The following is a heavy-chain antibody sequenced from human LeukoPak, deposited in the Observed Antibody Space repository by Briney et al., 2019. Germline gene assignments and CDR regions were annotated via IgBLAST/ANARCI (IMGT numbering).Heavy chain of an antibody. CDR1: GYTLTELS. V-gene: IGHV1-24*01. CDR2: FDPEDGET. CDR3: ARDPSNTSGWYIWFDF. D-gene: IGHD6-19*01. Sequence: ASVKVSCKVSGYTLTELSMHWVRQAPGKGLEWMGGFDPEDGETIYAQKFQGRVTMTEDTSTDTAYMELSSLRSDDTAVYYCARDPSNTSGWYIWFDFWGQGTLVTVSS. J-gene: IGHJ5*01.